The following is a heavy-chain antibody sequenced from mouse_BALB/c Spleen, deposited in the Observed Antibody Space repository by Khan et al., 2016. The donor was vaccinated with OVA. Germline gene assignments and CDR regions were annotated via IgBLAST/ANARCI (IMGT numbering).Heavy chain of an antibody. V-gene: IGHV2-6-1*01. CDR3: ARQPYYHYNVMDY. J-gene: IGHJ4*01. CDR1: GFSLTNYG. D-gene: IGHD2-10*01. Sequence: QVQLKESGPGLVAPSQSLSITCTISGFSLTNYGVHWVRQPPGKGLEWLVLMWSDGSATYNSALKSRLAISMDNSKSQVFLKMHSLQTDDTAMYFCARQPYYHYNVMDYWGQGTSVTVS. CDR2: MWSDGSA.